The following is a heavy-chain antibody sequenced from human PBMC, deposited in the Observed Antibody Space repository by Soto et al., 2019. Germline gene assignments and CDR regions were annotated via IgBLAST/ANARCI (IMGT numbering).Heavy chain of an antibody. CDR2: INAGNGNR. Sequence: ASVKVSCKASGYTFSSYAMHWVRQAPGQRLEWMGWINAGNGNRKYSQKFQGRVTITRDTSASTAYMELSSLRSEDTAVYYCTIPRGPMIRPWGQGTLVTVSS. CDR3: TIPRGPMIRP. J-gene: IGHJ5*02. V-gene: IGHV1-3*01. D-gene: IGHD3-22*01. CDR1: GYTFSSYA.